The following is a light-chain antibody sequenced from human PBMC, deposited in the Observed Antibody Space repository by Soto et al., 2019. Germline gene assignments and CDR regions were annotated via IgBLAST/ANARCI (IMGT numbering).Light chain of an antibody. Sequence: EVVFTQSPSTLSLSTGERATLSCRASQSIHTSLAWYQQKSGKPPRLVIYDSTLRANGVPDRFGGSRSGTEFTLTINSLEPEDFAVYYCQQRNVWPPITFGQGTRLEI. CDR3: QQRNVWPPIT. J-gene: IGKJ5*01. CDR1: QSIHTS. V-gene: IGKV3-11*01. CDR2: DST.